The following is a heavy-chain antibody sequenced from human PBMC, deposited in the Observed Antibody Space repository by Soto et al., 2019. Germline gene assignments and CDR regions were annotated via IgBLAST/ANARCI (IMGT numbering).Heavy chain of an antibody. J-gene: IGHJ4*02. CDR2: IDPSDSYT. D-gene: IGHD2-15*01. Sequence: EVQLVQSGAEVKKPGESLRISCKGSGYSFISYWISWVCQMPGKGLEWMGRIDPSDSYTNYSPSFQGHVTISADKSISTAYLQCSSLKASDTAMYYCARASYCGGGSCYADYWGQGTLVTVSS. CDR3: ARASYCGGGSCYADY. CDR1: GYSFISYW. V-gene: IGHV5-10-1*01.